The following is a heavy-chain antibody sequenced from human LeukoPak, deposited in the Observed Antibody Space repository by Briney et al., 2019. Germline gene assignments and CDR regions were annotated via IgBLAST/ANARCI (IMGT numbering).Heavy chain of an antibody. CDR1: GFTFGSYA. Sequence: PGGSLRLSCAGSGFTFGSYAMIWLRQAPGKGLEWVSVIRPSGGGTGYADSVKGRFTVSRDNSKSMLYLQMNSPRVEDTAVYYCARDPNGDYIGAFEFWGQGTMVTVS. J-gene: IGHJ3*01. D-gene: IGHD4-17*01. CDR2: IRPSGGGT. V-gene: IGHV3-23*01. CDR3: ARDPNGDYIGAFEF.